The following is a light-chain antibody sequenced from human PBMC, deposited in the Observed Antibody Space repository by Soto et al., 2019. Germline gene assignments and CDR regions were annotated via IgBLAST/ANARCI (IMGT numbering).Light chain of an antibody. J-gene: IGKJ5*01. CDR2: AAS. Sequence: IQLTQSPSSLSASVGDTVTITCRASQGISSYLAWYQQKPGKAPKLLIYAASTLQSGVPSRFSGSGSGADFTLTISSLQPEDIATYYCHQYENLPTFGQGTRLEIK. V-gene: IGKV1-9*01. CDR1: QGISSY. CDR3: HQYENLPT.